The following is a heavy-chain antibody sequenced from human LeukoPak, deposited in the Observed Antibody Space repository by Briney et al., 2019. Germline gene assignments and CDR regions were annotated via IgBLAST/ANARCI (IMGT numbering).Heavy chain of an antibody. CDR3: TTDTPDLLYCSGTGCIGDFDY. Sequence: GGSLRLSSAASGFTFSNAWMSWVRRAPGKGLEWGGRIKSKTDGGTTDYAAPVKGRFTISRDDSHNTLYLKMNSLKTEDTAVYYCTTDTPDLLYCSGTGCIGDFDYWGQGTLVTVSS. V-gene: IGHV3-15*01. CDR2: IKSKTDGGTT. CDR1: GFTFSNAW. J-gene: IGHJ4*02. D-gene: IGHD2-2*01.